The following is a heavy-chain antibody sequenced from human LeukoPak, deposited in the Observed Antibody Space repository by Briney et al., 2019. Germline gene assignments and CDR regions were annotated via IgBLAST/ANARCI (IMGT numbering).Heavy chain of an antibody. J-gene: IGHJ4*02. D-gene: IGHD3-22*01. V-gene: IGHV5-51*01. CDR1: GYSFTTYW. Sequence: GESPKISCKGYGYSFTTYWIGWVRQMPGKGLEGMGVIHPADSDTRYRPSLQAQITISVDKSISIASLHWRSLKASDTGMYYWGRRPPNYYDCCGYSVFDYWGQGNLVTVSS. CDR2: IHPADSDT. CDR3: GRRPPNYYDCCGYSVFDY.